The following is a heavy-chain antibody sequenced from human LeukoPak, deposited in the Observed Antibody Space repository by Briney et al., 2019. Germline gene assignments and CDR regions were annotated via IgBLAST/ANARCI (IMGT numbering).Heavy chain of an antibody. CDR3: AELGITMIGGV. CDR2: IQYDGSNE. Sequence: GGSLRLSCAASGFTFSSYGMHWVRQAPGKGLEWVAYIQYDGSNEQYADSVKGRFSISRDSSKNILYLQMNSLRAEDTAVYYCAELGITMIGGVWGKGATVTISS. V-gene: IGHV3-30*02. D-gene: IGHD3-10*02. J-gene: IGHJ6*04. CDR1: GFTFSSYG.